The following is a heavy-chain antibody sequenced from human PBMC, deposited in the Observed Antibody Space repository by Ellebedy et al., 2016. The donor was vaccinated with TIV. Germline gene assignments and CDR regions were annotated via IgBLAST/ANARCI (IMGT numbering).Heavy chain of an antibody. Sequence: GESLKISCAASGFPFSSFWMSWVRQAPGKGLEWVANTKKDGSEKYYVDSVRGRFTISRDNAKNSLYLQMNSLRAEDTAVYYCARDRGYDTFDYWGQGILVTVSS. CDR2: TKKDGSEK. J-gene: IGHJ4*02. CDR3: ARDRGYDTFDY. CDR1: GFPFSSFW. V-gene: IGHV3-7*01. D-gene: IGHD5-12*01.